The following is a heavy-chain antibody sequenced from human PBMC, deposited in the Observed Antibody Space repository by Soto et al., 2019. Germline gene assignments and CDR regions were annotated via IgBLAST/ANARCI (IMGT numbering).Heavy chain of an antibody. CDR1: GFTFSSYG. J-gene: IGHJ6*02. Sequence: QVQLVESGGGVVQPGRSLRLSCAASGFTFSSYGMHWVRQDPGKGLEWVAVISYDGSNKYYADSVKGRFTIFRDKSKNTLYLQMNSLRAEDTAVYYCAKALSGFLEWLGREKYGMDVWGQGTTVTVSS. CDR2: ISYDGSNK. D-gene: IGHD3-3*01. V-gene: IGHV3-30*18. CDR3: AKALSGFLEWLGREKYGMDV.